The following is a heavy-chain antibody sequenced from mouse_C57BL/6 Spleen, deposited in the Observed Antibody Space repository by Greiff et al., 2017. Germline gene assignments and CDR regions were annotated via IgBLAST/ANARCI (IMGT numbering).Heavy chain of an antibody. Sequence: QVQLQQPGAELVKPGASVTLSCKASGYTFTSYWMQWVKQRPGQGLEWIGEIDPSDSYTNYNQKFKGKATLTVDTSSSTAYMQLSSLTSEDSAVYYCARSGYSKMGYWGQGTTLTVSS. CDR1: GYTFTSYW. D-gene: IGHD2-5*01. CDR2: IDPSDSYT. V-gene: IGHV1-50*01. CDR3: ARSGYSKMGY. J-gene: IGHJ2*01.